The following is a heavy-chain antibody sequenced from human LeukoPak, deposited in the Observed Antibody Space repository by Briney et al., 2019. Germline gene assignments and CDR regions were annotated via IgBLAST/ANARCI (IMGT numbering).Heavy chain of an antibody. CDR1: GYTLTELC. Sequence: ASVKVSCKVTGYTLTELCMHWVRQAPGKGLEWMGGFDPEDGETIYAQKFQGRVTMTEDTSTDTAYMELSSLRSEDTAVYYCATASRQWLAHFDYWGQGTLVTVSS. CDR2: FDPEDGET. V-gene: IGHV1-24*01. CDR3: ATASRQWLAHFDY. J-gene: IGHJ4*02. D-gene: IGHD6-19*01.